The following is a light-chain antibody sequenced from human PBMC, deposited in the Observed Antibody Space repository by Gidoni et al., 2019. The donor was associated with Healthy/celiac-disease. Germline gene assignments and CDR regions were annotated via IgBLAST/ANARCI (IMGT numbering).Light chain of an antibody. Sequence: EFALTQSPATLSLPPGERATLSCRASQCFSSYLAWYQQKPGQAPRLLIYDASNRATGIPARFSGSGSGTDFTLTISSLEPEDFAVYYCQQRSNWPLTFGGGTKVEIK. CDR2: DAS. CDR3: QQRSNWPLT. V-gene: IGKV3-11*01. J-gene: IGKJ4*01. CDR1: QCFSSY.